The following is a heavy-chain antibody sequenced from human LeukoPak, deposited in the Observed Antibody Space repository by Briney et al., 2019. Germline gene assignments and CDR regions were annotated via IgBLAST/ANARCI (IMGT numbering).Heavy chain of an antibody. D-gene: IGHD2-15*01. CDR2: IYYSGST. V-gene: IGHV4-59*01. CDR1: GFTFSSYA. J-gene: IGHJ4*02. CDR3: ARERGGYFDY. Sequence: GSLRLSCAASGFTFSSYAMSWIRQPPGKGLEWIGYIYYSGSTNYNPSLKSRVTISVDTSKNQFSLKLSSVTAADTAVYYCARERGGYFDYWGQGTLVTVSS.